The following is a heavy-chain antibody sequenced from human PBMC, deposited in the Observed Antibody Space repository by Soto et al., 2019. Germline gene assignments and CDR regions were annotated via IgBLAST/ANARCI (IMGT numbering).Heavy chain of an antibody. V-gene: IGHV3-15*01. D-gene: IGHD2-2*01. CDR1: GFTFSNAW. CDR2: IKSKTDGGTT. Sequence: EVQLVESGGGLVKPGGSLRLSCAASGFTFSNAWMSWVRQAPGKGLERGGRIKSKTDGGTTDYAAPVKGRSNISRDDSKSTLYLQMNSLKTEDTAVYYCTTGMVVPAANPVYYYYGMDVWGQGTTVTVSS. CDR3: TTGMVVPAANPVYYYYGMDV. J-gene: IGHJ6*02.